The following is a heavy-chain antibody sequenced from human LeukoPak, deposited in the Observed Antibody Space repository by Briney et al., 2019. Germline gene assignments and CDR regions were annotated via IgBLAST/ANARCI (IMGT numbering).Heavy chain of an antibody. J-gene: IGHJ6*03. D-gene: IGHD2-2*03. CDR1: GGSISSSSYY. CDR2: IYYSGST. Sequence: KPSETLSPTCTVSGGSISSSSYYWGWIRQPPGKGLEWIGSIYYSGSTYYNPSLKSRVTISVDTSKNQFSLKLSSVTAADTAVYYCARVDIYYYYYMDVWGKGTTVTISS. V-gene: IGHV4-39*01. CDR3: ARVDIYYYYYMDV.